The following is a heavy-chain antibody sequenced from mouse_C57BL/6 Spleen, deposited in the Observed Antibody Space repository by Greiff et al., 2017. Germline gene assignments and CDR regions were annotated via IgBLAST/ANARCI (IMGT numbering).Heavy chain of an antibody. CDR3: ARDRDWDYGSSSLLGFDV. CDR2: IYYSGTI. J-gene: IGHJ1*03. Sequence: EVKLMESGPGLVKPSQTVFLTCTVTGISITTGNYRWSWIRQFPGNKLEWIGYIYYSGTITYNPSLTSRTTITRDTPKNQFFLEMNSLTAEDTATYYCARDRDWDYGSSSLLGFDVWGTGTTVTVSS. V-gene: IGHV3-5*01. D-gene: IGHD1-1*01. CDR1: GISITTGNYR.